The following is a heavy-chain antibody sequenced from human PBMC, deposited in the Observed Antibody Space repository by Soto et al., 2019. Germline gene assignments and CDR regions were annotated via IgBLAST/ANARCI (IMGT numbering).Heavy chain of an antibody. CDR1: GDSVSSNSAA. CDR2: TDYRSKLYN. V-gene: IGHV6-1*01. D-gene: IGHD6-6*01. Sequence: QTLSLTCALSGDSVSSNSAAWHWIRQSPSRGLERLGMTDYRSKLYNDYAVSVKSRITINPDTSKNQLSLQLNSVTPADTAVYYCATHVLAARPGAYGMDVWGQGTTVTVSS. J-gene: IGHJ6*02. CDR3: ATHVLAARPGAYGMDV.